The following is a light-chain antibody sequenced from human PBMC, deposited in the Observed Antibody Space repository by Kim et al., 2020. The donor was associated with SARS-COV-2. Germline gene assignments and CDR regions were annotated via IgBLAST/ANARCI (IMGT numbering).Light chain of an antibody. CDR3: QSFDSNLRGAV. Sequence: QSVLTQPPSVSGAPGQRVTISCYGTGSNIGSGYLVHWYHQVPGAAPKVLIYSNDKRPSGVPDRFSGSQSGPSASLAITGLQPDDEGYYYCQSFDSNLRGAVFGGGTRLTVL. V-gene: IGLV1-40*01. CDR2: SND. J-gene: IGLJ3*02. CDR1: GSNIGSGYL.